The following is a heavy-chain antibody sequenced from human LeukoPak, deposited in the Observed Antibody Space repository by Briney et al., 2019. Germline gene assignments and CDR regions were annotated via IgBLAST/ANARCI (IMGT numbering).Heavy chain of an antibody. V-gene: IGHV3-7*01. CDR2: IKPDGSDK. CDR1: GFTFSTYW. D-gene: IGHD4-17*01. J-gene: IGHJ2*01. CDR3: ARDRNAYGDYNWYFDL. Sequence: GGSLRLSCVGSGFTFSTYWMTWVRQAPGKGLEWVANIKPDGSDKYFVDSVKGRFTISRDNAKNSLYLQMNSLRAEDTAVYYCARDRNAYGDYNWYFDLWGRGTLVTVSS.